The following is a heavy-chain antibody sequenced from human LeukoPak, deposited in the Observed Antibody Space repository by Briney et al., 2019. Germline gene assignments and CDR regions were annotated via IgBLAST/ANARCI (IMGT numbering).Heavy chain of an antibody. CDR3: ATGGRYDLDYFNY. J-gene: IGHJ4*02. V-gene: IGHV3-23*01. Sequence: PGGSLRLSCAASGFTFRSHAMSWVRQAPGKGLEWVSAISGSGGSTYYADSVKGRFTISRDNSENTLYLQVNSLRAEDTAVYYCATGGRYDLDYFNYWGQGTLVTVSS. D-gene: IGHD3-3*01. CDR2: ISGSGGST. CDR1: GFTFRSHA.